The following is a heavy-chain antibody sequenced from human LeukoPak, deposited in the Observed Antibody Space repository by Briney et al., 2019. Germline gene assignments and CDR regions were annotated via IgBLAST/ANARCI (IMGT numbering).Heavy chain of an antibody. Sequence: ASVKLSCKASGHPFTSYDINWVRQAPGRGLEWMGWMNPNSGNTGYAQKFQGRVTMTRNTSISTSYMELSSLRSEDTAVYYCARASTVAIIDYWGQGTLVTVSS. V-gene: IGHV1-8*01. CDR1: GHPFTSYD. D-gene: IGHD4-17*01. CDR2: MNPNSGNT. J-gene: IGHJ4*02. CDR3: ARASTVAIIDY.